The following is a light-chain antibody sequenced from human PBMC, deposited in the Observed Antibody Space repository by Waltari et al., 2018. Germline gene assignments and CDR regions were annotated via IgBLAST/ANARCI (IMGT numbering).Light chain of an antibody. CDR3: TQALQFPFT. J-gene: IGKJ5*01. V-gene: IGKV2-28*01. CDR2: VGS. CDR1: QNLLHTNGNNH. Sequence: DILLTQSPLSLTVTPGEQASISCRSSQNLLHTNGNNHLNWYLQKPGQSPQLLIYVGSTRASGVPDRFSGIGSGTDFTLNISRVEAEDFGIYYCTQALQFPFTFGQGTRLEIE.